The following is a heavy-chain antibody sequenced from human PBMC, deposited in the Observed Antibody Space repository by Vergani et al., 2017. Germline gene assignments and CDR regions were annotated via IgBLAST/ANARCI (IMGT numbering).Heavy chain of an antibody. D-gene: IGHD5/OR15-5a*01. CDR2: ISTGGERT. J-gene: IGHJ3*01. CDR3: ARDEGSVRRPSAFDV. Sequence: EEQLLESGGGLVRPGGSLRLSCTASGFTFNNYAMDWVRRAPGKGLEWLSAISTGGERTFYSDSVKGRFIVSRDNSKNTLYLQINSLRDEDTAIYYCARDEGSVRRPSAFDVWGPGTMVTVSS. V-gene: IGHV3-23*01. CDR1: GFTFNNYA.